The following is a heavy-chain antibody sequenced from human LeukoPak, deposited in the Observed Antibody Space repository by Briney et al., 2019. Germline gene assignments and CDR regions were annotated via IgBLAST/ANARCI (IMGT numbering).Heavy chain of an antibody. CDR2: ISGSGGRT. J-gene: IGHJ6*02. CDR3: AKWGVDTIFGVVIMWGYYYYYGMDV. CDR1: GFTFSSYA. D-gene: IGHD3-3*01. Sequence: GGSLRLSCAASGFTFSSYAMSWVRQAPGKGLEWVSAISGSGGRTYYADSVKGRFTISRDNSKNTLYLRMNSLRAEDTAVYYCAKWGVDTIFGVVIMWGYYYYYGMDVWGQGTTVTVSS. V-gene: IGHV3-23*01.